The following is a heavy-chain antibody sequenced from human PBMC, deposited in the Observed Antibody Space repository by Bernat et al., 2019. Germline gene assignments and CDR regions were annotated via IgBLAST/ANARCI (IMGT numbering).Heavy chain of an antibody. CDR3: ARDEQSTQIHCSGGSCRYYYGMDV. CDR1: GFTFSSYS. Sequence: EVQLVESGGGLVQPGGSLRLSCAASGFTFSSYSMNWVRQAPGKGLEWVAYISSSSSTIYYADSVKGRFTISRDNAKNSLYLQMNSLRAEDTAVYYCARDEQSTQIHCSGGSCRYYYGMDVWGQGTTVTVSS. J-gene: IGHJ6*02. D-gene: IGHD2-15*01. V-gene: IGHV3-48*01. CDR2: ISSSSSTI.